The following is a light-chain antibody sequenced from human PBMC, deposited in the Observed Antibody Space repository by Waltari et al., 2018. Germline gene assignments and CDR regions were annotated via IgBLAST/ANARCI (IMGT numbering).Light chain of an antibody. J-gene: IGKJ1*01. V-gene: IGKV1-5*01. CDR2: DAS. CDR3: QQANTNTFPPT. CDR1: QSIGSW. Sequence: DIQMTQSPSTLPSSVGDSVTITCRASQSIGSWLAWYQQKRGKAPELLIYDASSLQGGVPSRFSGSGSGTEFTLTISSLQPDDFATYYCQQANTNTFPPTFGQGTKVEIK.